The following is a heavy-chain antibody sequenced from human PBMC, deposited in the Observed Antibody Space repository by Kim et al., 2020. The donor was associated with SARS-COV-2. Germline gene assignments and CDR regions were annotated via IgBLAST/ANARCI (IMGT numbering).Heavy chain of an antibody. CDR1: GFTFTSCA. Sequence: GGSLRLSCAASGFTFTSCAMNWVRQAPGKGLEWVSGISGSGVGTYYADSVKGRFTISRDNSKNTLYLQVNSLRAEDTAVYYCAKASGTWYITSWGQGTLVTVSS. V-gene: IGHV3-23*01. CDR2: ISGSGVGT. J-gene: IGHJ5*02. D-gene: IGHD3-10*01. CDR3: AKASGTWYITS.